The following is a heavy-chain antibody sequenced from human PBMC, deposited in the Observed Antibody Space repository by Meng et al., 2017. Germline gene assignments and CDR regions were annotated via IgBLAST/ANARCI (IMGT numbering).Heavy chain of an antibody. CDR1: GDSVSSNSAA. CDR2: AYYRSKWYH. CDR3: ARGSYSFDS. D-gene: IGHD1-26*01. V-gene: IGHV6-1*01. J-gene: IGHJ4*02. Sequence: QIQLQQSGRGLVKPSQTLSLICAISGDSVSSNSAAWNWIRQSPSRGLEWLGRAYYRSKWYHDYAESVKSRISIDPDTSKNQFSLQLRSVTPEDSAVYYCARGSYSFDSWGQRTLVTVSS.